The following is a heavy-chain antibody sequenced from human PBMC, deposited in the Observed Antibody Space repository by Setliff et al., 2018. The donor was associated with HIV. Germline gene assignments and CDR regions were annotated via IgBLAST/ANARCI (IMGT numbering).Heavy chain of an antibody. CDR1: GGSFGDYH. CDR3: ARDRHYSGLGSYGP. Sequence: SETLSLTCTISGGSFGDYHWSWIRQPAGRGLEWIGRIFRSGTTDYKFSLKSLVTISIDTSRNQFSLRLTSVTAEDTAVYYCARDRHYSGLGSYGPWGPGTLVTVSS. J-gene: IGHJ5*02. CDR2: IFRSGTT. V-gene: IGHV4-4*07. D-gene: IGHD3-10*01.